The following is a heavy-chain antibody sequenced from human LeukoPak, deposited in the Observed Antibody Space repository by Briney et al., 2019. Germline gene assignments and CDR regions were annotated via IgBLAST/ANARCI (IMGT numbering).Heavy chain of an antibody. CDR3: ARMYDSSGYYYPFDY. CDR2: IYNSGSA. D-gene: IGHD3-22*01. J-gene: IGHJ4*02. V-gene: IGHV4-61*02. CDR1: GGSISSATYY. Sequence: SETLSLTCIVSGGSISSATYYWSWIRQPAGKGLEWIGRIYNSGSANYNPSLKSRVTISVDTSKNQFSLKLSSVTAADTAVYYCARMYDSSGYYYPFDYWGQGTLVTVSS.